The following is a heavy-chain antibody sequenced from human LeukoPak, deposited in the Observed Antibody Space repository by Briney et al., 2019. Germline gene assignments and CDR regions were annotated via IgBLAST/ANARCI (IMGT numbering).Heavy chain of an antibody. CDR3: AKYKGNSHYYYYMDV. D-gene: IGHD4-23*01. CDR2: ISDNGIGT. V-gene: IGHV3-23*01. Sequence: PGGSLRLSCAASGFTFSSFAMSWVRQAPGKGLEWVSAISDNGIGTYYADSVKGRFTVSRDNSKNTLYLQMSSLRTEDTAVYYCAKYKGNSHYYYYMDVWGKGTTVTVSS. J-gene: IGHJ6*03. CDR1: GFTFSSFA.